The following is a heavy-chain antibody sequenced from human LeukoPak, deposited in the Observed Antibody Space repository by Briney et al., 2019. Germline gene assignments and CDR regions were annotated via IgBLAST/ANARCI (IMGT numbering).Heavy chain of an antibody. J-gene: IGHJ3*02. CDR1: ADTFTSYY. CDR3: ARGRHYYDSSDYYYEGDAFDI. D-gene: IGHD3-22*01. V-gene: IGHV1-46*01. Sequence: ASVKVSCKASADTFTSYYMHWVRQAPGQGLEWMAIINPIGGSTTYARNFQGRVTMTRDMSTSTVYMELSSLRSDDTAVYYCARGRHYYDSSDYYYEGDAFDIWGQGTMVTVSS. CDR2: INPIGGST.